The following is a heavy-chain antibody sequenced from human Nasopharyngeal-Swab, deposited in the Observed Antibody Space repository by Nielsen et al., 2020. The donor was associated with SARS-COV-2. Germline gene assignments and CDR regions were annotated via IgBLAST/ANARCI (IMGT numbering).Heavy chain of an antibody. Sequence: GESLKISCAASGFTFSSYSMNWVRQAPGKGLEWVSSISSSSSYIYYADSVKGRFTISRDNAKNSLYLQMNSLRAEDTAVYYCARAVGDYFDYWGQGTLVTVSS. CDR2: ISSSSSYI. V-gene: IGHV3-21*04. CDR1: GFTFSSYS. J-gene: IGHJ4*02. CDR3: ARAVGDYFDY. D-gene: IGHD1-26*01.